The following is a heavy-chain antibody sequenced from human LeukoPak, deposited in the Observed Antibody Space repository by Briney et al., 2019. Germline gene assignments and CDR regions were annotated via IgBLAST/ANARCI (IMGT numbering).Heavy chain of an antibody. J-gene: IGHJ4*02. CDR1: GFTFNNYA. CDR3: ARDTYTSGWYAGWNY. D-gene: IGHD6-19*01. CDR2: ASYDGHNH. V-gene: IGHV3-30*04. Sequence: GRSLRLSCAVSGFTFNNYAMHWVRQAPGKGLEWVAVASYDGHNHYYADSVKGRFTISRDNSKNTLYLQMNSLRAEDTAVYYCARDTYTSGWYAGWNYWGQGTLVTVSS.